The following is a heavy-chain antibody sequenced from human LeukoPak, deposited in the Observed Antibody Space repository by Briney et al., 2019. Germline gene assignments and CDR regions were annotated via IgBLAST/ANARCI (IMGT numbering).Heavy chain of an antibody. V-gene: IGHV4-61*02. CDR2: IYTSGST. CDR1: GGSISSGSYY. CDR3: ARDQWEPSSPASGFDP. D-gene: IGHD1-26*01. J-gene: IGHJ5*02. Sequence: SETLSLTCTVSGGSISSGSYYWSWIRQPAGKGLEWIGRIYTSGSTNYNPSLKSRVTISVDTSKNQFSLKLSSVTAADTAVYYCARDQWEPSSPASGFDPWGQGTLVTVSS.